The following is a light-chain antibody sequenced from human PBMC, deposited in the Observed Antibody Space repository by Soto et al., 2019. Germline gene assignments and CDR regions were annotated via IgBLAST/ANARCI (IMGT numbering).Light chain of an antibody. CDR2: GAS. Sequence: EIVLTQSPGTLSLSPGERATLSCRASQSVSSSYLAWYQQKPGQAPRLLIYGASSRATGIPDRFSGSGSETDFTLTISRLEPEDFAVYYCQQYGSSPLRTCGGGTKVEIK. CDR3: QQYGSSPLRT. J-gene: IGKJ4*01. V-gene: IGKV3-20*01. CDR1: QSVSSSY.